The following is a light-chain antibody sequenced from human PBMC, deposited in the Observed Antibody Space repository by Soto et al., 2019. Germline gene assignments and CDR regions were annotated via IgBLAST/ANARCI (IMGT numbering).Light chain of an antibody. CDR2: DAS. CDR1: QNIDSW. Sequence: DIQVTQSPSTLSASVGDRVTISCRASQNIDSWLAWYQQKPGKAPKLLIYDASSLESGVPSRFSGSGSGTEFTLTISRLQPDDFAKYYCQQYNSYPYSFGPGTKVDIK. CDR3: QQYNSYPYS. V-gene: IGKV1-5*01. J-gene: IGKJ3*01.